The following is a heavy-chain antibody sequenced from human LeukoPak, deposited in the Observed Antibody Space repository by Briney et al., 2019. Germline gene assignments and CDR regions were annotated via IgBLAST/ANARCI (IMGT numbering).Heavy chain of an antibody. CDR1: GGYISSSSYY. CDR3: ARSYLYSSGWYTLGY. D-gene: IGHD6-19*01. CDR2: IYYSGST. J-gene: IGHJ4*02. Sequence: SETLSLTCTVSGGYISSSSYYWGWIRQPPGKGLEWIGSIYYSGSTYYNPSLKSRVTISVDTSKNQFSLKLSSVTAADTAVYYCARSYLYSSGWYTLGYWGQGTLVTVSS. V-gene: IGHV4-39*01.